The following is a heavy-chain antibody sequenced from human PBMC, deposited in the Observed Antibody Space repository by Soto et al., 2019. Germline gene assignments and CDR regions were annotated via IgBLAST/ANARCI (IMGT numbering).Heavy chain of an antibody. CDR2: INAGNGNT. D-gene: IGHD2-15*01. CDR3: ARGPGGPDGPVDY. J-gene: IGHJ4*02. CDR1: GYTFTSYA. Sequence: QVQLVQSGAEVKKPGASVKVSCKASGYTFTSYAMNWVRQAPGQRLEWMGWINAGNGNTKYSQKFQGRVTITRDTSASTAYMELSGLRSEDTAVYYCARGPGGPDGPVDYWGQGTLVTVSS. V-gene: IGHV1-3*01.